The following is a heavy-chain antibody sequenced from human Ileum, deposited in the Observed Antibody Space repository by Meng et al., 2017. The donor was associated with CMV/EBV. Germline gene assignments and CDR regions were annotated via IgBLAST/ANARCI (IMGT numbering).Heavy chain of an antibody. Sequence: SGATFSSYGIRCVRQPPGQGLEWMGGLIPIFGTANYAQKFQGRVTITTDESTSTAYMELSSLRSEDTAVYYCARGRDYYESSGYFDYWGQGTLVTVSS. J-gene: IGHJ4*02. V-gene: IGHV1-69*05. CDR3: ARGRDYYESSGYFDY. CDR1: GATFSSYG. CDR2: LIPIFGTA. D-gene: IGHD3-22*01.